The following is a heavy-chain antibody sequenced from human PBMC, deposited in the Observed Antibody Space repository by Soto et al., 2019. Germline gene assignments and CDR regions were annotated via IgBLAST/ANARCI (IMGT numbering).Heavy chain of an antibody. CDR1: GFSFSYYA. V-gene: IGHV3-30*03. CDR3: ASPYCSGGSCYFTEYFQH. Sequence: QVQLVESGGGVVQPGRSLRLSCAATGFSFSYYAMHWVRQAPGKGLEWVAVIAYDASKKYYADSVKGRFTISRDNSKNTLYLQMNSLRDEDTAVYYSASPYCSGGSCYFTEYFQHWGQGTLVTVSS. CDR2: IAYDASKK. J-gene: IGHJ1*01. D-gene: IGHD2-15*01.